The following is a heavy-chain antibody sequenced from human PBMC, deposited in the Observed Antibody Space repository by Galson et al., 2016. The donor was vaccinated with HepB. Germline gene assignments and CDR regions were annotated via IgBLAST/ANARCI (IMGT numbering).Heavy chain of an antibody. CDR3: ARQLDSSWMGRGKY. Sequence: QSGAEVKKPGESLRISCKSSGYDFASYWISWVRQMPGKGLEWMGRIDPSDSLTKYSPSFQGHVIISADKSISTAYLQWSSLKASDTAMYFCARQLDSSWMGRGKYWGQGTLVTVSS. CDR2: IDPSDSLT. V-gene: IGHV5-10-1*01. J-gene: IGHJ4*02. D-gene: IGHD6-13*01. CDR1: GYDFASYW.